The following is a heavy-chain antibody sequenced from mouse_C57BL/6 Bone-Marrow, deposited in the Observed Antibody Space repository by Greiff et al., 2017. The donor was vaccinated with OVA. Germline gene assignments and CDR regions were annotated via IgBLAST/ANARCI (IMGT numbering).Heavy chain of an antibody. V-gene: IGHV1-76*01. CDR2: IYPGSGNT. D-gene: IGHD2-2*01. CDR3: ARGGIYYGYGGGWFAY. Sequence: VQLQQSGAELVRPGASVKLSCKASGYTFTDYYINWVKQRPGQGLEWIARIYPGSGNTYYNEKFKGKATLTAEKSSSTAYMQLSSLTSEDSAVYFCARGGIYYGYGGGWFAYWGQGTLVTVSA. J-gene: IGHJ3*01. CDR1: GYTFTDYY.